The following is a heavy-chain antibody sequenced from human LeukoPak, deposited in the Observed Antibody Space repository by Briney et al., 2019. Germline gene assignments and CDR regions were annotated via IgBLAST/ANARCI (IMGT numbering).Heavy chain of an antibody. D-gene: IGHD2-15*01. J-gene: IGHJ4*02. Sequence: ASVKVSCEASGYTFTSYGISWVRQAPGQGLEWMGWISAYNGNTNYAQKPQGRVTMTTDTSTSTAYMELRSLRSDDTAVYYCARDQSCSGGSCYHPFDYWGQGTLVTVSS. CDR1: GYTFTSYG. CDR3: ARDQSCSGGSCYHPFDY. V-gene: IGHV1-18*01. CDR2: ISAYNGNT.